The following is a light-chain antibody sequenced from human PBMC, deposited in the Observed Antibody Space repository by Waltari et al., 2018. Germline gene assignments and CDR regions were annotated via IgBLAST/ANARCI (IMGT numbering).Light chain of an antibody. V-gene: IGKV1-39*01. CDR1: ENIAKY. CDR2: RIS. CDR3: QQSYSRPPT. Sequence: DIQMTQAPSSLSASIGDRVIITCRASENIAKYVSWYLQKPGTAPELLIYRISSLQSGVPSRFSGGGSGTDFTLTISRLQPEDFATYICQQSYSRPPTFGQGTKVEIK. J-gene: IGKJ2*01.